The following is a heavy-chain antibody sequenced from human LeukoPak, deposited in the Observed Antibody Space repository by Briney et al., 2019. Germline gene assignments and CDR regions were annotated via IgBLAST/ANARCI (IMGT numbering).Heavy chain of an antibody. CDR1: GFSFSSSW. Sequence: GGSLRLSCAASGFSFSSSWMSWVRQAPGKGLEWVANIKQDGSDKYYVDSVKGRFTISRDNARNSQYLQMNSLRAEDTAVYYCTLVQVAGVFDYWGQGTLVTVSS. D-gene: IGHD6-19*01. J-gene: IGHJ4*02. CDR3: TLVQVAGVFDY. CDR2: IKQDGSDK. V-gene: IGHV3-7*03.